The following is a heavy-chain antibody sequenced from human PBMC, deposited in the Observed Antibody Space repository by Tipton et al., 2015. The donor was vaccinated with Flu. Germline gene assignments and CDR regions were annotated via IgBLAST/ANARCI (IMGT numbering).Heavy chain of an antibody. CDR3: ARDYGDLNWFDP. CDR2: INDSGST. CDR1: GESFSGYF. J-gene: IGHJ5*02. Sequence: TLSLTCAVYGESFSGYFWNWIRQPPGKGLEWIGEINDSGSTDHNPSLESRVTLSVDTSKNQFSLKMSSVTAADTAMYYCARDYGDLNWFDPWGQGTLVTVSA. V-gene: IGHV4-34*01. D-gene: IGHD4-17*01.